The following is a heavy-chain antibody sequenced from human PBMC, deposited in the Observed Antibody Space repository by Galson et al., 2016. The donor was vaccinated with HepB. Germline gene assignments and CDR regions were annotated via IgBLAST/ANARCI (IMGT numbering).Heavy chain of an antibody. J-gene: IGHJ5*02. CDR1: GFTFEDHA. Sequence: SLRLSCAGSGFTFEDHAMHWVRQVPGKGLEWVSGLSLNSNYKGYADSVKGRFSISRDNAKNSLYLQMNNLRPEDTALYYCAKGALAAWGQGTLVIVSS. CDR2: LSLNSNYK. CDR3: AKGALAA. D-gene: IGHD2-21*01. V-gene: IGHV3-9*01.